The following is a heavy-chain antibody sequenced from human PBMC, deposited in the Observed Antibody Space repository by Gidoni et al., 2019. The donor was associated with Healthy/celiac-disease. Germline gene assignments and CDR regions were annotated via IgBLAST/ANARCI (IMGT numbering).Heavy chain of an antibody. CDR3: ARVPIMITFGGVIVTDDYFDY. CDR1: GFTFSSYW. Sequence: EVQLVESGGGLVQPGGSLRLSCAASGFTFSSYWMSWVRQAPGKGLEWVANIKQDGSEKYYVDSVKGRFTISRDNAKNSLYLQMNSLRAEDTAVYYCARVPIMITFGGVIVTDDYFDYWGQGTLVTVSS. V-gene: IGHV3-7*04. D-gene: IGHD3-16*02. CDR2: IKQDGSEK. J-gene: IGHJ4*02.